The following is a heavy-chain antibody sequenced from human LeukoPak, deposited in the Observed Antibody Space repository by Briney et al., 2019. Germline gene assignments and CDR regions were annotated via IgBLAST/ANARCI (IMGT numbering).Heavy chain of an antibody. CDR3: ARGDYYDSSGYYYGCGD. D-gene: IGHD3-22*01. Sequence: ASVKVSCKASGYTFTSYYMHWVRQAPGQGLEWMGIINPSGGSTSYAQKFQGRVTMTRDTSTSTVYMELSSLRSEDTAVYYCARGDYYDSSGYYYGCGDWGQGTLVTVSS. CDR1: GYTFTSYY. V-gene: IGHV1-46*03. CDR2: INPSGGST. J-gene: IGHJ4*02.